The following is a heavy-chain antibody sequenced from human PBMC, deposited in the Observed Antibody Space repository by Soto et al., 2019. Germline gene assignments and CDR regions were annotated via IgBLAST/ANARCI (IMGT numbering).Heavy chain of an antibody. CDR3: AKAGSGWDYFDY. V-gene: IGHV3-23*01. Sequence: GGSLRLSCAASGFTFSSYAMGWVRQAPGKGLEWVSVISRSGSGTYYADSVKGRFTISRDNSKNTLYLQMDSLRAEDTALYYCAKAGSGWDYFDYWGQGTLVTVSS. J-gene: IGHJ4*02. CDR2: ISRSGSGT. D-gene: IGHD6-19*01. CDR1: GFTFSSYA.